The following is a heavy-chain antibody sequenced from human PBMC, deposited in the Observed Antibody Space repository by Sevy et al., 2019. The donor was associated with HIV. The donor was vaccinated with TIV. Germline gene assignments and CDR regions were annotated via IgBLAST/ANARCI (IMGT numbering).Heavy chain of an antibody. Sequence: GGSLRLSCAASGFTFSGYGMHWVRQAPGKGLEWVAVISYDGSNKYYADSVKGRFTISRDNSKNTLYLQMNSLRAEDTAVYYCAKADTAMVKLGPYYYGMDVWGQGTTVTVSS. CDR3: AKADTAMVKLGPYYYGMDV. J-gene: IGHJ6*02. CDR1: GFTFSGYG. CDR2: ISYDGSNK. D-gene: IGHD5-18*01. V-gene: IGHV3-30*18.